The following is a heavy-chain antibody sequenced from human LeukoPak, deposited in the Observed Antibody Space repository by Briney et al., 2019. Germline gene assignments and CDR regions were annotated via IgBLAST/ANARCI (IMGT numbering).Heavy chain of an antibody. CDR1: GYTLTELS. CDR2: FDPEDGET. D-gene: IGHD3-3*01. J-gene: IGHJ4*02. CDR3: ATDRTIFGVVTHSGFDY. Sequence: GASVKVSCKVSGYTLTELSMHWVRQAPGKGREWMGGFDPEDGETIYAQKFQGRVTMTEDTSTDTAYMELSSLRSEDTAVYYCATDRTIFGVVTHSGFDYWGQGTLVTVSS. V-gene: IGHV1-24*01.